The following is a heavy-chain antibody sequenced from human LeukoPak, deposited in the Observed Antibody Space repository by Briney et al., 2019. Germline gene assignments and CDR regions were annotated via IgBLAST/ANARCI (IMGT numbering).Heavy chain of an antibody. CDR1: GFTLSSYW. V-gene: IGHV3-7*01. CDR2: IKQEGSEK. J-gene: IGHJ6*02. Sequence: HPGGSLRLSCAASGFTLSSYWMSWVREVPGKGLEWVANIKQEGSEKYYVDAMKRLFTITRDNAKTSLYLQMNSLRAEDTAVYYCARDSSDNHYYYGMDVWGQGTTVTVSS. CDR3: ARDSSDNHYYYGMDV. D-gene: IGHD1-1*01.